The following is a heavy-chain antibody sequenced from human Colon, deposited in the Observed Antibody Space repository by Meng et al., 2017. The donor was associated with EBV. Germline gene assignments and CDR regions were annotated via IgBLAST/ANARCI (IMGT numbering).Heavy chain of an antibody. V-gene: IGHV4-4*02. CDR3: ARRLAALDY. Sequence: QVQLQESGPGLVKPSETLSLTCAVSGGSISRSDWWSWVRQPPGKGLEWIGETSHSGSTDYSPSLKSRVTISLDKSKNQVSLKLNSVTAADTAIYYCARRLAALDYWGQGTLVTVSS. D-gene: IGHD6-19*01. CDR1: GGSISRSDW. CDR2: TSHSGST. J-gene: IGHJ4*02.